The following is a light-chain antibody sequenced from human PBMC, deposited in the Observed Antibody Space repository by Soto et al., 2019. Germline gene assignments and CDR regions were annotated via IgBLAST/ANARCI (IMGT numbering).Light chain of an antibody. CDR2: DAS. CDR1: QSVNNY. CDR3: QQRRDWYT. J-gene: IGKJ2*01. V-gene: IGKV3-11*01. Sequence: EIVLTQFPATLSLSPGERATLSCRASQSVNNYLAWYQHKPGQAPRLLIFDASNRATGIPARFSGSGSGTDFTLTISSLEPEDFAVYYCQQRRDWYTFGQGTKLEIK.